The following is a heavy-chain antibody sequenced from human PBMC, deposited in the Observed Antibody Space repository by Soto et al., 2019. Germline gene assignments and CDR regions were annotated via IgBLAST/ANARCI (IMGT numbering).Heavy chain of an antibody. CDR3: ARGRIAAAGTGYYYSAMDV. J-gene: IGHJ6*02. Sequence: QVQLVQSGAEVKKPGSSVKVSCKASGGTFSSYTISWVRQAPGQGLEWMGGIIPVFGTTNYAQKFQGRATITADESTSTAYMELTSLRSEDTAVFYCARGRIAAAGTGYYYSAMDVWGQGTTVTVSS. CDR1: GGTFSSYT. CDR2: IIPVFGTT. D-gene: IGHD6-25*01. V-gene: IGHV1-69*01.